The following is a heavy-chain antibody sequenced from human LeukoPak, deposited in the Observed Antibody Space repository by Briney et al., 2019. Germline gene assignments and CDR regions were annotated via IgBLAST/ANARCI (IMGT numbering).Heavy chain of an antibody. J-gene: IGHJ4*02. CDR1: GYTFTSYG. V-gene: IGHV1-18*01. CDR2: ISAYNGNT. Sequence: ASVKVSCKASGYTFTSYGISWVRQAPGQGPEWMGWISAYNGNTNYAQKLQGRVTMTTDTSTSTAYMELRSLRSDDTAVYYCARDRGYSSSDFFDYWGQGTLVTVSS. CDR3: ARDRGYSSSDFFDY. D-gene: IGHD6-6*01.